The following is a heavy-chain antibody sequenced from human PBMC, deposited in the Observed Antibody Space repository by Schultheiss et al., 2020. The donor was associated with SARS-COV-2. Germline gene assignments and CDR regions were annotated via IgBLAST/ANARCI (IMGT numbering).Heavy chain of an antibody. CDR1: GGSISSYY. V-gene: IGHV4-59*12. CDR3: ARDQYSGYSSGQAGGMDV. J-gene: IGHJ6*02. D-gene: IGHD6-19*01. Sequence: SQTLSLTCTVSGGSISSYYWSWIRQPPGKGLEWIGEIYHSGSTNYNPSLKSRVTISVDTSKNQFSLKLSSVTAADTAVYYCARDQYSGYSSGQAGGMDVWGQGTTVTVSS. CDR2: IYHSGST.